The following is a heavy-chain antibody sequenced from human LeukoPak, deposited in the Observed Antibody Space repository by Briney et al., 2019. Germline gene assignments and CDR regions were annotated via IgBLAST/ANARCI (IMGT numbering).Heavy chain of an antibody. D-gene: IGHD3-22*01. CDR1: GGTFSSYA. V-gene: IGHV3-21*01. CDR2: SSSSSSYI. CDR3: ARDWYDSSGYYYAHFDY. J-gene: IGHJ4*02. Sequence: ASVKVSCKASGGTFSSYAISWVRQAPGKGLEWVSSSSSSSSYIYYADSVKGRFTISRDNAKNSLYLQMNSLRAEDTAVYYCARDWYDSSGYYYAHFDYWGQGTLVTVSS.